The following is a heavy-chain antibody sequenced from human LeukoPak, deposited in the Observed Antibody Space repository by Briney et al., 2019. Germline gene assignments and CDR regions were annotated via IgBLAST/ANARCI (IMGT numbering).Heavy chain of an antibody. J-gene: IGHJ4*02. V-gene: IGHV3-23*01. CDR1: GGTFSSYA. CDR2: ISGSGGST. D-gene: IGHD3-10*01. Sequence: ASVKVSCKASGGTFSSYAMTWVRQAPGKGLEWVSAISGSGGSTYYADSVKGRFTVSRDNSKNTLYLQMNSLRAEDTAVYYCASRSGSYPFDYWGQGTLVTVSS. CDR3: ASRSGSYPFDY.